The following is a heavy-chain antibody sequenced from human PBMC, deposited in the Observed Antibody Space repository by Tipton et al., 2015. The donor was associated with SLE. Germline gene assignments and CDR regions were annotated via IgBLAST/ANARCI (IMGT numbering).Heavy chain of an antibody. D-gene: IGHD6-25*01. J-gene: IGHJ3*02. CDR1: GGSFSGYY. Sequence: LRLSCTVSGGSFSGYYWSWIRQPPGKGLEWIGEINHSGSTNYNPSLKSRVTISINTSKNQFSLNLSSVTAADTAVYFCARGVRYSSGQSAFDIWGQGTMVSVSS. CDR3: ARGVRYSSGQSAFDI. CDR2: INHSGST. V-gene: IGHV4-34*01.